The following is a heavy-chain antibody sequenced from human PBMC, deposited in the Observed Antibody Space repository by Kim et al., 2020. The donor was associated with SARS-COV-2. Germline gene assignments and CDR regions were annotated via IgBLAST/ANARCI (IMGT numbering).Heavy chain of an antibody. CDR1: GGSVSSGSYY. CDR2: IYYSGST. V-gene: IGHV4-61*01. J-gene: IGHJ5*02. Sequence: SETLSLTCTVSGGSVSSGSYYWSWIRQPPGKGLEWIGYIYYSGSTNYNPSLKSRVTISVDTSKNQFSLKLSSVTAADTAVYYCARRYEDFDGIGHWFDPWGQGTLVAVSS. D-gene: IGHD3-9*01. CDR3: ARRYEDFDGIGHWFDP.